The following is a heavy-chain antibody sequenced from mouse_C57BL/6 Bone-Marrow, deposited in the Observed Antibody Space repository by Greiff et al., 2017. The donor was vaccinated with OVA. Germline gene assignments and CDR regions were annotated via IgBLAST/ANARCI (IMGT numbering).Heavy chain of an antibody. Sequence: QVQLQQSGAELVRPGASVKLSCKASGYTFTDYYINWVKQRPGQGLEWIARIYPGSGNTYYNEKFKGKATLTAEKSSSTAYMQLSSLTSEDSAIYYCANYGSNAYWGQGTLVTVSA. CDR3: ANYGSNAY. CDR2: IYPGSGNT. D-gene: IGHD1-1*01. J-gene: IGHJ3*01. V-gene: IGHV1-76*01. CDR1: GYTFTDYY.